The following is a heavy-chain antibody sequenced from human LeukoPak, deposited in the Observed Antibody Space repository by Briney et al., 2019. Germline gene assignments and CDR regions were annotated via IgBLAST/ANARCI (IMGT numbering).Heavy chain of an antibody. CDR2: IYYTGST. D-gene: IGHD2-2*01. Sequence: SETLSLTCTVSGGSLDSYYWSWIRQPPGKGLEWIGYIYYTGSTEYHPSLKSRVTISLDTSKNQFSLKLTSVTAADTAVYYCARVYQSAEYYFDYWGQGNLVSVSS. CDR1: GGSLDSYY. J-gene: IGHJ4*02. CDR3: ARVYQSAEYYFDY. V-gene: IGHV4-59*01.